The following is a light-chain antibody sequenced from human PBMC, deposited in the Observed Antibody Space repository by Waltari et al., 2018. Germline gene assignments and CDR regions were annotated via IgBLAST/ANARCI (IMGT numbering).Light chain of an antibody. CDR2: TNN. J-gene: IGLJ3*02. Sequence: QSVLTQPPSASGTPGQKATLSCAGRRSDIGTTSVSWYQQVPGTARKLIIFTNNQRSSGVPDRFSASKSETSASLAISGLQSEDEADYYCAAWDDTLNGLWVFGGGTSLTVL. CDR1: RSDIGTTS. V-gene: IGLV1-44*01. CDR3: AAWDDTLNGLWV.